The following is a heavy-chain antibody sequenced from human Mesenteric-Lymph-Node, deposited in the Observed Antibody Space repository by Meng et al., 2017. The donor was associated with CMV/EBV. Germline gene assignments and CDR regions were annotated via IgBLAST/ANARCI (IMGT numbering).Heavy chain of an antibody. V-gene: IGHV3-23*01. J-gene: IGHJ3*02. D-gene: IGHD2/OR15-2a*01. CDR3: AKQGGNFVYDGIDM. CDR1: GFTFSSYA. Sequence: GESLKISCAASGFTFSSYAMSWVRQAPGKGLEWVSGISGSGGGTNYADSVKGRFTISRDNSKNTVYLQMSSLRAEDTAVYYCAKQGGNFVYDGIDMWGQGTLVTVSS. CDR2: ISGSGGGT.